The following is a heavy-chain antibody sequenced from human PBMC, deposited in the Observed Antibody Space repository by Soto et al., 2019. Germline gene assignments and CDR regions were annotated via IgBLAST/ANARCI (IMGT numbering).Heavy chain of an antibody. V-gene: IGHV1-18*01. D-gene: IGHD6-19*01. CDR2: ISAYNGNT. CDR3: ARTAVAGTGWYFDL. J-gene: IGHJ2*01. Sequence: QVQLVQSGAEAKKPGASVKVSCKASGYTFTSSGISWVRQAPGQGLEWMGWISAYNGNTNYAQKLEGRVTMTTDTPTSTLYMELRRLRSDDTAVYYCARTAVAGTGWYFDLWGRGTLVTVSS. CDR1: GYTFTSSG.